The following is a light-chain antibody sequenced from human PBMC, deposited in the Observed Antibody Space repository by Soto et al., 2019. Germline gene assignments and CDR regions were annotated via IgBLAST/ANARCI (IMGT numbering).Light chain of an antibody. V-gene: IGKV1-39*01. CDR3: QQYYSTPIT. CDR1: QNVTNY. Sequence: NQLTQSPSSLSASVGDRVTITCRASQNVTNYFNWYQQKPGKAPTLLIYAASSLQSGVPSRFSGSGSGTDFTLTISTLQPEDFATYYCQQYYSTPITFGQGTRLEI. J-gene: IGKJ5*01. CDR2: AAS.